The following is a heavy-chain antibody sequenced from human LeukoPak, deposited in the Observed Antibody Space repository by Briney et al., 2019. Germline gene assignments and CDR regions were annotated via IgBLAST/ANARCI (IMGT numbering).Heavy chain of an antibody. CDR1: GGSFSGYY. J-gene: IGHJ4*02. Sequence: PPETLSLTCAVYGGSFSGYYWSWIRQPPGKGLEWIGEINHSGSTNYNPSLKSRVTISVDTSKNQFSLKLSSVTAADTAVYYCAQGRIYYGLFDYWGQGTLVTVSS. CDR3: AQGRIYYGLFDY. V-gene: IGHV4-34*01. CDR2: INHSGST. D-gene: IGHD3-10*01.